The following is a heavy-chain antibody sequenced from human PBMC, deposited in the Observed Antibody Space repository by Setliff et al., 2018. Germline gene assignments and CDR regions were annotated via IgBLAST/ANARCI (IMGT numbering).Heavy chain of an antibody. D-gene: IGHD1-26*01. Sequence: PSETLSLTCAVYGGSFSGYYWTWIRQPPGKGLEWIGEINHSGSSNYNPSLKSRVTISVDTSKTQFSLNLSSVTAADTAVYYCARGPRYSGSCSYYGMDVWGQGTTVTVSS. J-gene: IGHJ6*02. CDR2: INHSGSS. CDR3: ARGPRYSGSCSYYGMDV. CDR1: GGSFSGYY. V-gene: IGHV4-34*01.